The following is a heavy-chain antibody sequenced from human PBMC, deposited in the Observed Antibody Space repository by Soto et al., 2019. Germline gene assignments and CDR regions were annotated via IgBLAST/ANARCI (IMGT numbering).Heavy chain of an antibody. D-gene: IGHD5-12*01. CDR3: ARDTYSGYDFGL. Sequence: CSVSGASVAGGSYYWSWVRQPPGKGLEWIGYIPSRGRPFYNPSLTSRGTISADTSKNQLSLQLTSVTAADTAVYYCARDTYSGYDFGLWGQGTLVTVSS. CDR2: IPSRGRP. J-gene: IGHJ5*02. V-gene: IGHV4-30-4*01. CDR1: GASVAGGSYY.